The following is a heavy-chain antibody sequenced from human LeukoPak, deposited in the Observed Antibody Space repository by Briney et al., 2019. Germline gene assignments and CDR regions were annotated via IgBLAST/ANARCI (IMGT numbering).Heavy chain of an antibody. CDR1: GFTFSDYY. V-gene: IGHV3-11*04. J-gene: IGHJ6*04. CDR3: AELGITMIGGV. CDR2: ISGSGTDI. D-gene: IGHD3-10*02. Sequence: GGSLRLSCEASGFTFSDYYMTWMRQAPGKGLEWVSYISGSGTDILYADSVKGRFTISRDNAKNSLYLQMNSLRAEDTAVYYCAELGITMIGGVWGKGTTVTISS.